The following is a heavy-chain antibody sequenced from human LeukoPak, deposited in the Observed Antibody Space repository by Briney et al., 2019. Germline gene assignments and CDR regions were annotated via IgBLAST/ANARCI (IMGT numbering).Heavy chain of an antibody. CDR2: ISYDGSNK. Sequence: SGRSLRLSCAASGFTFSSYAMHWVRQAPGKGLEWVAVISYDGSNKYYADSVKGRFTISRDNSKNTLYLQMNSLRAEDTAVYYCARGGRLRFLEWLFLDYWGQGTLVTVSS. CDR3: ARGGRLRFLEWLFLDY. J-gene: IGHJ4*02. D-gene: IGHD3-3*01. V-gene: IGHV3-30-3*01. CDR1: GFTFSSYA.